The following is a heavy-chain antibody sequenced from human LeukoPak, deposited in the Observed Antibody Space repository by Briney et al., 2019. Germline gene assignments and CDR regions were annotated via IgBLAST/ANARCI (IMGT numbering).Heavy chain of an antibody. CDR1: GFTFSTYE. Sequence: PGGSLRLSCVASGFTFSTYEMNWLRQAPGKGLEWVSYIISGSGNTKYYADSVKGRFTISRDNAKSSLYLQMNSLRAEDTAIYYCAREASHCGGDFYDYWAREPWSPSPQ. CDR3: AREASHCGGDFYDY. J-gene: IGHJ4*02. CDR2: IISGSGNTK. D-gene: IGHD2-21*01. V-gene: IGHV3-48*03.